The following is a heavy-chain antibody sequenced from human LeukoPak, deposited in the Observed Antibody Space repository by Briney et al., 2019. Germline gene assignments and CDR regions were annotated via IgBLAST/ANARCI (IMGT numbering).Heavy chain of an antibody. J-gene: IGHJ4*02. D-gene: IGHD3-9*01. Sequence: SETLSLTCTVSSGSISFYYWSWIRQPPGQGLEWIGYIYYSGSTDYNPSLKSRVTISVETSKNQFSLKLSSATAADTAVYYCARSLTGNFDYWGQGTLVTVSS. CDR2: IYYSGST. CDR3: ARSLTGNFDY. V-gene: IGHV4-59*01. CDR1: SGSISFYY.